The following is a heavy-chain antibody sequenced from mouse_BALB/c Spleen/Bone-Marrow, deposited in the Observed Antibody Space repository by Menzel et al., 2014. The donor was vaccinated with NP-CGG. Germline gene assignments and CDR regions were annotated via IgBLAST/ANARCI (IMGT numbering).Heavy chain of an antibody. CDR1: GYTFXSYW. CDR3: ARRAYGGSYGFAY. D-gene: IGHD1-1*01. J-gene: IGHJ3*01. CDR2: INPSTDYT. V-gene: IGHV1-7*01. Sequence: VKLQESGAELAKPGASLKMSCKASGYTFXSYWMHWVKQRPGQGLEWIGYINPSTDYTEYNQKFKDKATLTADKSSSTAFMQLSSLTSEDSAVYYCARRAYGGSYGFAYWGQGTLVTVSA.